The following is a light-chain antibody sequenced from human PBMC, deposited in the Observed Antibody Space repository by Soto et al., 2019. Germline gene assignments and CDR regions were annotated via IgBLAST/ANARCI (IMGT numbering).Light chain of an antibody. CDR1: QIVSSSY. Sequence: EIVLTQSPGTLSLSPGERATLSCRANQIVSSSYLAWYQQKPSQAPRLLIYGASHRAAGIPDRFSGSGSGTDFTLTISRLEPEDFALYYCQHYGNSLTYTFGQGTKLEIK. CDR3: QHYGNSLTYT. J-gene: IGKJ2*01. CDR2: GAS. V-gene: IGKV3-20*01.